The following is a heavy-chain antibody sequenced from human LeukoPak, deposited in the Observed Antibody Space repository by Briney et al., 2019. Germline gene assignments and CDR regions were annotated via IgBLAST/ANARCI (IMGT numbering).Heavy chain of an antibody. CDR3: ARQLLEWSPKSSYYSYYYMDV. CDR1: GYTFTKYG. CDR2: ISAYNGNT. J-gene: IGHJ6*03. D-gene: IGHD3-3*01. Sequence: ASVTVSCKASGYTFTKYGISWVRQAPGQGLEWMGWISAYNGNTNYAQKFQGRVTMTTETSTKTAYMELRSLTSDDTAVYYCARQLLEWSPKSSYYSYYYMDVWGQGTTVTVSS. V-gene: IGHV1-18*01.